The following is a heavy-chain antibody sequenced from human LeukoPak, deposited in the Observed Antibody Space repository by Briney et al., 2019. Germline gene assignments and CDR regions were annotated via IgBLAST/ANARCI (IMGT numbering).Heavy chain of an antibody. D-gene: IGHD3-22*01. Sequence: SETLSLTCAVYGGSFSGYYWSWIRQPPGKGLEWIGSIYHSGSTYYNPSLKSRVTISVDTSKNQFSLKLSSVTAADTAVYYCARSEDYYDSSGYYWDWFDPWGQGTLVTVSS. J-gene: IGHJ5*02. CDR2: IYHSGST. CDR1: GGSFSGYY. V-gene: IGHV4-34*01. CDR3: ARSEDYYDSSGYYWDWFDP.